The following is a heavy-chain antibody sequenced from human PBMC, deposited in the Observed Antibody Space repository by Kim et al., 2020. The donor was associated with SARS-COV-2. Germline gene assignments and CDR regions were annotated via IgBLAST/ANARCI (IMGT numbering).Heavy chain of an antibody. V-gene: IGHV3-30*02. J-gene: IGHJ5*01. CDR3: AKSSAFGWFD. CDR1: GFTFNNYA. D-gene: IGHD3-10*01. Sequence: GGSLRLSCAASGFTFNNYAMHWVRQAPGKGLEWVAVISYDGSIIYYADSVKGRFTISRDCANNTLYLQMRSLRPEDTALYYCAKSSAFGWFD. CDR2: ISYDGSII.